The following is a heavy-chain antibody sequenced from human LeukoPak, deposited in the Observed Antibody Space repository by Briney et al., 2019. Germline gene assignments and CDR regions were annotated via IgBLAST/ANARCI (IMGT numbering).Heavy chain of an antibody. D-gene: IGHD1-26*01. CDR3: AGATFVGATPYFDY. V-gene: IGHV3-48*03. Sequence: GGSLRLSCAASGFTFSSYEMNWVRQAPGKGLEWVSYISSSGSTIYYADSVKGRFTISRDNAKNSLYLQMNSLRAEDTAVYYCAGATFVGATPYFDYWGQGTLVTVSS. CDR2: ISSSGSTI. J-gene: IGHJ4*02. CDR1: GFTFSSYE.